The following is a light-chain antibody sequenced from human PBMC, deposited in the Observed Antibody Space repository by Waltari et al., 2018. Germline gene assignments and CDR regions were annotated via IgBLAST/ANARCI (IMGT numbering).Light chain of an antibody. J-gene: IGKJ1*01. CDR1: QSVSSS. CDR2: DAS. V-gene: IGKV3-11*01. Sequence: DILLTQSPGTLSLSPGERATLSCRASQSVSSSLAWYRQKFGQAPRLLIYDASKRAKGIPARFSGSGSGTDFTLTISRLEPEDFAVYYCHQRNNFPWTFGQGTKVEIK. CDR3: HQRNNFPWT.